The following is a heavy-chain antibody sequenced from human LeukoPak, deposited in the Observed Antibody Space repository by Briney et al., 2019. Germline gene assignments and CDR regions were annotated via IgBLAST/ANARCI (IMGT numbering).Heavy chain of an antibody. D-gene: IGHD3-10*01. J-gene: IGHJ4*02. V-gene: IGHV3-23*01. Sequence: GGSLRLSCAASGFTFSSYGMSWVRQAPGKGLEWVSAISGSGGSTYYADSVKGRFTISRDNSKNTLYLQMNSLRAEDTAVYYCARGGRKGVRGATLDYWGQGTLVTVSS. CDR2: ISGSGGST. CDR3: ARGGRKGVRGATLDY. CDR1: GFTFSSYG.